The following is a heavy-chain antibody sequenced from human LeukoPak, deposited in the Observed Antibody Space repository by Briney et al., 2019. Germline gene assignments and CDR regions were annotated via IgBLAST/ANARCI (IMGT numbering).Heavy chain of an antibody. CDR3: ARGRPRTYYYGMDV. Sequence: SETLSLTCTVSGGSISSYYWSWIRQPPGKGLEWIGYIYYSGSTNYNPSLKSRVTISVGTSKNQFSLKLSSVTAADTAVYYCARGRPRTYYYGMDVWGQGTTVTVSS. V-gene: IGHV4-59*01. CDR1: GGSISSYY. J-gene: IGHJ6*02. D-gene: IGHD1-14*01. CDR2: IYYSGST.